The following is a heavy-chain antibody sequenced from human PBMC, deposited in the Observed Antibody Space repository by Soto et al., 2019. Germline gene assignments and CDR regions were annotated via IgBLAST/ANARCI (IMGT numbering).Heavy chain of an antibody. CDR2: ISYDGSNK. V-gene: IGHV3-30-3*01. Sequence: QVQLVESGGGVVQPGRSLRLSCATSGFTFSSYAMHWVRQAPGKGLEWVAVISYDGSNKYYADSVKGRFTISRENSKNXLYLQRTSLRVEDTAGYYCASARVDNSGGYYAFDIWGQGTMVTVSS. D-gene: IGHD3-10*01. CDR3: ASARVDNSGGYYAFDI. CDR1: GFTFSSYA. J-gene: IGHJ3*02.